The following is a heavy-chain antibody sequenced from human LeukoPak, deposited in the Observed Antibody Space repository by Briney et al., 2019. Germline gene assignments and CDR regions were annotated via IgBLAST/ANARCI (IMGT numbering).Heavy chain of an antibody. D-gene: IGHD6-19*01. CDR1: GFTVSASY. CDR2: VYSDGST. Sequence: GGSLRLSCAASGFTVSASYMSWVRQAPGKGLEWVSVVYSDGSTYYADSVKGRFTISRDNSKNTLYLQMNSLRAEDTAAYYCARGRIAVAGDAFDIWGQGTMVTVSS. V-gene: IGHV3-66*02. J-gene: IGHJ3*02. CDR3: ARGRIAVAGDAFDI.